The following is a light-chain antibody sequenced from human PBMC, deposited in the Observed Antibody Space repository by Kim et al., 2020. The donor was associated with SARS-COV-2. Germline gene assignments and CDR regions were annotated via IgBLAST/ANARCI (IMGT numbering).Light chain of an antibody. Sequence: GQSVTLSCTSPTSHVGGYKDISLCPQHPGKAPKLFISYVTQRPSGVPDRFSGSKSGNTASLTLSGLQAEDEADYFCSSYAGIHTWVFGGGTQLTVL. CDR2: YVT. J-gene: IGLJ3*02. CDR1: TSHVGGYKD. CDR3: SSYAGIHTWV. V-gene: IGLV2-11*03.